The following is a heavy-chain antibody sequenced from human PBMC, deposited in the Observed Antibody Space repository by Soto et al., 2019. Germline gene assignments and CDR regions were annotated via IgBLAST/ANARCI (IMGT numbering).Heavy chain of an antibody. Sequence: ASVKVSCKASGYAFTSYGISWVRQAPGQGLEWMGWISAYNGNTNYAQKLQGRVTMTTDTSTSTAYMELRSLRSDDTAVYYCARDQAIVVVPAAHPYYYYYGMDVWGQGTTVTVSS. J-gene: IGHJ6*02. CDR2: ISAYNGNT. V-gene: IGHV1-18*04. CDR3: ARDQAIVVVPAAHPYYYYYGMDV. D-gene: IGHD2-2*01. CDR1: GYAFTSYG.